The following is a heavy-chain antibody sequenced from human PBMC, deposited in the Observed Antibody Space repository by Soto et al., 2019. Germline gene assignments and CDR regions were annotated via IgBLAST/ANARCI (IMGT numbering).Heavy chain of an antibody. J-gene: IGHJ6*02. CDR1: GYIFINYW. V-gene: IGHV5-10-1*01. D-gene: IGHD2-15*01. Sequence: GESLKISCKTSGYIFINYWISWVRQMPGKGLEWLGRIDPSDSYTNYSPSFQGHVTVSADKSTSTAYLQWSSLEASGSAIYYCARQYSYPRSGDIDKGMDVWGQGTAVTVSS. CDR3: ARQYSYPRSGDIDKGMDV. CDR2: IDPSDSYT.